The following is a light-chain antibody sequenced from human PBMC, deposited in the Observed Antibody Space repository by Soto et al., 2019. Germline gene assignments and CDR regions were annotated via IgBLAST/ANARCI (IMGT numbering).Light chain of an antibody. CDR1: SSNIGTNT. Sequence: QSVLTQPPSASGTPGQRVTISCSGSSSNIGTNTGNWYQCLPGTAPRLLIYTNNQRPSGVPDRFSVSKSGTSASLAISGLQSEDEADYYCATWDDSLSTYVFGAGTKVTVL. CDR2: TNN. CDR3: ATWDDSLSTYV. V-gene: IGLV1-44*01. J-gene: IGLJ1*01.